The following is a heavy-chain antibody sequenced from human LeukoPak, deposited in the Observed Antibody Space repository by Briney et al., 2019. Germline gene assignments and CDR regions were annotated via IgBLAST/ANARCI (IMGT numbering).Heavy chain of an antibody. CDR3: AKDYGSGSLEYFQH. D-gene: IGHD3-10*01. CDR1: GFTFDGYA. V-gene: IGHV3-9*01. CDR2: ISWNSGSI. Sequence: PGGSLRLSCAASGFTFDGYAMHWVRQAPGKGLEWVSGISWNSGSIGYADSVKGRFTISRDNAKNSLYLQMNSLRAEDTALYYCAKDYGSGSLEYFQHWGQGTLVTVSS. J-gene: IGHJ1*01.